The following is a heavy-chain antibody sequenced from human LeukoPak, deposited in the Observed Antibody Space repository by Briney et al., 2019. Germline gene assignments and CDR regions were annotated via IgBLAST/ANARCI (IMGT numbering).Heavy chain of an antibody. CDR2: ISGSGGST. J-gene: IGHJ4*02. CDR1: GFTFSTYA. CDR3: AKSRGSYWVPEFDY. D-gene: IGHD1-26*01. V-gene: IGHV3-23*01. Sequence: GGSLRLSCAASGFTFSTYAMSWVRQAPGKVLEWVSAISGSGGSTYYADSVKGRFTISRDNSKNTLYLQMNSLRAEDTAVYYCAKSRGSYWVPEFDYWGQGTLVTVSS.